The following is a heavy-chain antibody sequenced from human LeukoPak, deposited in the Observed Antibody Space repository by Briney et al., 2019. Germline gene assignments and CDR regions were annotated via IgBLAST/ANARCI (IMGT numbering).Heavy chain of an antibody. CDR2: IYYSGST. CDR1: GGSISSSSYY. D-gene: IGHD1-26*01. V-gene: IGHV4-39*07. CDR3: AREVWEPDSYYYYMDV. Sequence: SETLSLTCTVSGGSISSSSYYWGWIRQPPGKGLEWIGSIYYSGSTNYNPSLKSRVTISVDTSKNQFSLKLSSVTAADTAVYYCAREVWEPDSYYYYMDVWGKGTTVTVSS. J-gene: IGHJ6*03.